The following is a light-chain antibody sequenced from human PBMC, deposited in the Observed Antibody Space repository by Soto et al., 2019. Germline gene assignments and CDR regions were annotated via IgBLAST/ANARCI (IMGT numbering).Light chain of an antibody. CDR2: EVN. CDR3: SSYTSSSHVV. V-gene: IGLV2-14*01. Sequence: QSVLTQPASVSGSPGQSITISCTGTSSDVGGYNYVSWYQQHPGKAPKLMIYEVNNRPSGVSNRFSGSKSGNTASLTISGLQAEDEADYYCSSYTSSSHVVFGGGTKVTVL. J-gene: IGLJ2*01. CDR1: SSDVGGYNY.